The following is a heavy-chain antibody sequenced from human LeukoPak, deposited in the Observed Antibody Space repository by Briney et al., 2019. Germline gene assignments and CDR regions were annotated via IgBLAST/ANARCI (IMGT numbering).Heavy chain of an antibody. CDR2: INHSGDT. Sequence: SETLSLTCAVSGGSFSNYYGSCIRQSPEKGLEWIGEINHSGDTNYNPSLKSRVSISLDTSKNQFSLNLTSVTAADTAVYYCHMVRGGGFFDYWGQGIPVTVSS. CDR3: HMVRGGGFFDY. J-gene: IGHJ4*02. V-gene: IGHV4-34*01. D-gene: IGHD3-10*01. CDR1: GGSFSNYY.